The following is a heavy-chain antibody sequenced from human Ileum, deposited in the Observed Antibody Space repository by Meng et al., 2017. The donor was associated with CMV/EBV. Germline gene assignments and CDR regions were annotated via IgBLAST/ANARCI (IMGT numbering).Heavy chain of an antibody. CDR3: AREEVGATSRWGMDV. Sequence: GESLKISCAASGFIFSNYDMNWVRQAPGKGLEWVSYISSSGSTIYYADSVKGRFTISRDNAKNSLYLQMNSLRAEDTAVYYCAREEVGATSRWGMDVWGQGTTVTVSS. V-gene: IGHV3-48*03. D-gene: IGHD1-26*01. CDR2: ISSSGSTI. J-gene: IGHJ6*02. CDR1: GFIFSNYD.